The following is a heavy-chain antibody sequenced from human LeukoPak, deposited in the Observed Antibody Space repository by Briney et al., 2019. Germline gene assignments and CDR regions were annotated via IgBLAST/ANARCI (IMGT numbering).Heavy chain of an antibody. CDR2: IKSKTDGGTT. V-gene: IGHV3-15*01. CDR3: TTDASGDYADGYYYGMDV. D-gene: IGHD2-21*02. Sequence: PGGSLRLSCAASGFTFSNAWMSWVRQAPGEGLECVGRIKSKTDGGTTDYAAPVKGRFTISRDDSKNTLYLQMNSLKTEDTAVYYCTTDASGDYADGYYYGMDVWGHGTTVTVSS. CDR1: GFTFSNAW. J-gene: IGHJ6*02.